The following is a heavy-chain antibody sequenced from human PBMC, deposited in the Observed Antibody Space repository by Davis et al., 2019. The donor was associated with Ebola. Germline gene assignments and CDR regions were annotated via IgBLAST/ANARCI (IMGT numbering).Heavy chain of an antibody. D-gene: IGHD3-10*01. CDR2: IGSDGSNT. J-gene: IGHJ6*04. V-gene: IGHV3-74*01. CDR1: GFTFSNFW. Sequence: HTGGSLRLSCAASGFTFSNFWIYWVRQTPGKGLVWVSRIGSDGSNTDYADSVKGRFTISRDNAKNRLYLQMNSLRAEDTAVYYCARVILWFGEPSGMDVWGKGTTVTVSS. CDR3: ARVILWFGEPSGMDV.